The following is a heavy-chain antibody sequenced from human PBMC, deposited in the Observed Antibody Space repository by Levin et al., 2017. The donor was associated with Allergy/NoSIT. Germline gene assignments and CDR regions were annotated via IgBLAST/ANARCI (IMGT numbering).Heavy chain of an antibody. Sequence: SQTLSLTCAVYGGSFSGYYWSWIRQPPGKGLEWIGEINHSGSTNYNPSLKSRVTISVDTSKNQFSLKLSSVTAADTAVYYCARVEVCSSTSCYLSWFDPWGQGTLVTVSS. CDR1: GGSFSGYY. CDR3: ARVEVCSSTSCYLSWFDP. J-gene: IGHJ5*02. CDR2: INHSGST. D-gene: IGHD2-2*01. V-gene: IGHV4-34*01.